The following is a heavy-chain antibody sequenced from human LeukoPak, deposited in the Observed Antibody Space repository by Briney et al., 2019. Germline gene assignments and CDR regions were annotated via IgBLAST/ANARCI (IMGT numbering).Heavy chain of an antibody. D-gene: IGHD2-21*02. J-gene: IGHJ3*02. CDR3: AREFMRVTAFDI. V-gene: IGHV1-2*02. CDR1: GYTFSDNY. Sequence: ASVKVSCKASGYTFSDNYIHWVRQPPGQGLEWMGWINPHSGGTNYGENFQGRVTLTRDTSISTAYMYLSSLISDDTAVYYCAREFMRVTAFDIWGQGTMVTVSS. CDR2: INPHSGGT.